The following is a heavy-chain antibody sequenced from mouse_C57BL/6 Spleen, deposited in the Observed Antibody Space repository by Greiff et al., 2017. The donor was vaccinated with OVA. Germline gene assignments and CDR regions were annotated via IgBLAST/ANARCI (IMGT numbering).Heavy chain of an antibody. J-gene: IGHJ2*01. Sequence: QVQLQQSGPGLVQPSQSLSITCTVSGFSLTSYGVHWVSQSPGKGLEWLGVIWSGGSTDYNAAFISRLSISKDNSKSQVFFKMNSLQADDTAIYYCARSAYGYDRGGFDNWGQGTTLTVSS. V-gene: IGHV2-2*01. D-gene: IGHD2-2*01. CDR3: ARSAYGYDRGGFDN. CDR2: IWSGGST. CDR1: GFSLTSYG.